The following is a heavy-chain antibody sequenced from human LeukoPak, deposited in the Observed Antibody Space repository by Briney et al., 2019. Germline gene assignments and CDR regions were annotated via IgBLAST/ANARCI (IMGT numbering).Heavy chain of an antibody. CDR1: GFTFSRYS. Sequence: QAGGSLRLSFAASGFTFSRYSMNWVRQAPGKGLEWVSVIYSGGSTYYADSVKGRFTISRDNSKNMLYLQVNSLRAEDTAVYYCAKVRSNLDYSSSWYDFDYWGQGILVTVSS. V-gene: IGHV3-23*03. CDR2: IYSGGST. CDR3: AKVRSNLDYSSSWYDFDY. D-gene: IGHD6-13*01. J-gene: IGHJ4*02.